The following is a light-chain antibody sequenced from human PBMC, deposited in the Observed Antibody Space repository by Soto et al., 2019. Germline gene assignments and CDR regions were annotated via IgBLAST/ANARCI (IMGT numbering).Light chain of an antibody. CDR3: QSYESSLSGVV. CDR2: ANN. J-gene: IGLJ2*01. CDR1: NSNIGAGSD. V-gene: IGLV1-40*01. Sequence: QSLLTQPPSVSGAPGQRVTISCTGSNSNIGAGSDVHWYKQLPGTAPKVLIYANNNRPSGVPDRFSGSKSGTSASLAISGLQAEDEADYYCQSYESSLSGVVFGGGTQLTVL.